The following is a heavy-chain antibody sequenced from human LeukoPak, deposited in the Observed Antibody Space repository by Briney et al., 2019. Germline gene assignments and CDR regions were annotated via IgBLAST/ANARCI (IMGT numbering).Heavy chain of an antibody. V-gene: IGHV4-34*01. CDR3: ARAYCSGGSCLIGNWFDP. J-gene: IGHJ5*02. Sequence: SETLSLTCGVDGGSFSGYYWNWIRQPPGKGLEWIGEINHSGSTNYNPSLKSRVSISVDTSENQFSLRLSSVTAADTAVYYCARAYCSGGSCLIGNWFDPWGQGTLVTVSS. D-gene: IGHD2-15*01. CDR2: INHSGST. CDR1: GGSFSGYY.